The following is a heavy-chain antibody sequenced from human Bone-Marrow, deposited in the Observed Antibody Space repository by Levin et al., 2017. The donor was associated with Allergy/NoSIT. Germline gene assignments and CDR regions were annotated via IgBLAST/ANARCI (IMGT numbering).Heavy chain of an antibody. CDR3: ARLAGDYTVYDH. CDR1: GFTFSNYW. Sequence: QAGGSLRLSCAASGFTFSNYWMAWVRQAPGKGLEWVANIKQDGSQQLYVDSVRGRLTVSRDNAKNSLFLQMHSLRAEDTAVYYCARLAGDYTVYDHWGPGTLVTVSS. CDR2: IKQDGSQQ. D-gene: IGHD3-22*01. V-gene: IGHV3-7*01. J-gene: IGHJ4*02.